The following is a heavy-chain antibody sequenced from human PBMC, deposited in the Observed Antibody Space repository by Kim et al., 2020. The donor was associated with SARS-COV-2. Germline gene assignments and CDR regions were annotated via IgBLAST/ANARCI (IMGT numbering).Heavy chain of an antibody. Sequence: GGSLRLSCAASGFTFSSYEMNWVRQAPGKGLEWVSYISSSGSTIYYADSVKGRFTISRDNAKNSLYLQMNSLRAEDTAVYYCAREWYSGSQYYFDYWGQGTLVTVSS. CDR3: AREWYSGSQYYFDY. J-gene: IGHJ4*02. V-gene: IGHV3-48*03. CDR2: ISSSGSTI. D-gene: IGHD1-26*01. CDR1: GFTFSSYE.